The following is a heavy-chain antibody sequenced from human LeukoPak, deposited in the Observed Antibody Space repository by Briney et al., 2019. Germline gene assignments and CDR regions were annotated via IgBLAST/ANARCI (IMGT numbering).Heavy chain of an antibody. J-gene: IGHJ4*02. CDR2: INPYNGHT. CDR3: ARVRGEAGAFDY. V-gene: IGHV1-18*01. D-gene: IGHD3-10*01. CDR1: GYTFTTYG. Sequence: ASVKVSCKASGYTFTTYGFTWVRQAPGQGLEWMGWINPYNGHTNFAQKLQGRLTMTTDTSTSTAYMELSSLRSEDTAVYYCARVRGEAGAFDYWGQGTLVTVSS.